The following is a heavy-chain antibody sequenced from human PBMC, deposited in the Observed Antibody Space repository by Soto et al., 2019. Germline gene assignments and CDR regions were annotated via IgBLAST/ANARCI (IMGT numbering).Heavy chain of an antibody. Sequence: QVQLVQSGAEVKKPGSSVKVSCKASGGTFSSYTISWVRQAPGQGLEWMRRIIPILGIANYAQKFQGRVTITADKSTSTAYMELSSLRSEDTAVYYCARDETMVRGVMGYWGQGTLVTVSS. CDR1: GGTFSSYT. CDR2: IIPILGIA. J-gene: IGHJ4*02. CDR3: ARDETMVRGVMGY. D-gene: IGHD3-10*01. V-gene: IGHV1-69*08.